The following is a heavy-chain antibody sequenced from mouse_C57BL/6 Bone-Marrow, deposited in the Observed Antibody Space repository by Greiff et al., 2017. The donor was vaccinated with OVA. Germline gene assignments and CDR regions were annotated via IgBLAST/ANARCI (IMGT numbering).Heavy chain of an antibody. CDR3: ARKVYDYVYYFDY. CDR2: IWTGGGT. CDR1: GFSLTSSA. D-gene: IGHD2-4*01. Sequence: VKLVESGPGLVAPSQSLSITCTVSGFSLTSSAISWVRQPPGKGLAWLGVIWTGGGTNYNSALKSRLSISKDNSKSQVFLKMNSLQTDDTARYYCARKVYDYVYYFDYWGQGTTLTVSS. J-gene: IGHJ2*01. V-gene: IGHV2-9-1*01.